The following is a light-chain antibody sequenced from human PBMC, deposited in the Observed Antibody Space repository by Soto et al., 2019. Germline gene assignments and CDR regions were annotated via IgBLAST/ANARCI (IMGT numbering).Light chain of an antibody. CDR1: QSVSSSY. CDR2: GAS. CDR3: QQYGSSLLT. V-gene: IGKV3-20*01. J-gene: IGKJ3*01. Sequence: EIGLTQSPGTLSLTPGERATLSCRASQSVSSSYLAWYQQKPGQAPRLLIYGASSRATGIPDRFSGSGSGTDFTLTISRLEPEDFAVYYCQQYGSSLLTFGPGTKVAIK.